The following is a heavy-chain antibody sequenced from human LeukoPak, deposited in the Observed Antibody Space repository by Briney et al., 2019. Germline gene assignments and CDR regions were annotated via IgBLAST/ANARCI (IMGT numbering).Heavy chain of an antibody. CDR2: ISSSSSTI. CDR1: GFTFSSYS. CDR3: ARGEVAAGVDY. J-gene: IGHJ4*02. Sequence: PGGSLRLSRAASGFTFSSYSMNWVRQAPGKGLEWVSYISSSSSTIYYADSVKGRFTISRDNAKNSLYLQMNSLRAEDTAVYYCARGEVAAGVDYWGQGTLVTVSS. D-gene: IGHD6-13*01. V-gene: IGHV3-48*01.